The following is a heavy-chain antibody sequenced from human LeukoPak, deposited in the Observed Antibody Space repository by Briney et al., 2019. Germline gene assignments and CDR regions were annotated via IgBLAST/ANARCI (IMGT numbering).Heavy chain of an antibody. V-gene: IGHV3-30*18. Sequence: PGRSLRLSCAASGFTFSSYGMHWVRQAPGKGLEWVAVISYDGSNKYYADSVKGRFTISRDNSKNTLYLQMNSLRAEDTAVYYCAKILYGLGSYYNEGVDYWGQGTLVTVSS. D-gene: IGHD3-10*01. CDR2: ISYDGSNK. J-gene: IGHJ4*02. CDR3: AKILYGLGSYYNEGVDY. CDR1: GFTFSSYG.